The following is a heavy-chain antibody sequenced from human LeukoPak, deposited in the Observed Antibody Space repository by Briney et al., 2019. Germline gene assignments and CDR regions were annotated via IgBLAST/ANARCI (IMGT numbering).Heavy chain of an antibody. D-gene: IGHD3-10*01. CDR2: IYYSGST. J-gene: IGHJ5*02. CDR3: ARASYGSAPFDP. Sequence: PSETLSLTCTGSGGSISSGSYYWSWIRQPAGKGLEWIGYIYYSGSTNYNPSLKSRVTISVDTSKNQFSLKLSSVTAADTAVYYCARASYGSAPFDPWGQGTRVTVSS. CDR1: GGSISSGSYY. V-gene: IGHV4-61*10.